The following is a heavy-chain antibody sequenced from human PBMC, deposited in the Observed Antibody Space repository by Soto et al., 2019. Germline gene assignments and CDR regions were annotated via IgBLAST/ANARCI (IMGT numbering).Heavy chain of an antibody. CDR2: IYHSGST. CDR3: ASYGSGSYSLGNWFDP. D-gene: IGHD3-10*01. CDR1: GGSISSSNW. Sequence: SETLSLTCAVSGGSISSSNWWSWVRQPPGKGLEWIGEIYHSGSTNYNPSLKSRVTISVDKSKNQFSLKLSSVTAADTAVYYCASYGSGSYSLGNWFDPWGQGTLVTVSS. V-gene: IGHV4-4*02. J-gene: IGHJ5*02.